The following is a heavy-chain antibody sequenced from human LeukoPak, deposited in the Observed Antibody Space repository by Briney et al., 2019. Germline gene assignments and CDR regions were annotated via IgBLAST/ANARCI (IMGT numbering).Heavy chain of an antibody. D-gene: IGHD1-26*01. CDR2: IGVAGDT. Sequence: GGSLRLSCAASGFTFSRYDVHWVRQAAGKGLEWVSAIGVAGDTYYPGSVKGRFTISRENAKNSLYLQMNSLRAEDTAVYYCARVVGAGYSGMDVWGQGTTVTVSS. CDR1: GFTFSRYD. J-gene: IGHJ6*02. V-gene: IGHV3-13*01. CDR3: ARVVGAGYSGMDV.